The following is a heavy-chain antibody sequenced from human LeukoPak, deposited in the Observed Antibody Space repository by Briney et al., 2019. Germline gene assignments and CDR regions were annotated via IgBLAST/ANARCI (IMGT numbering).Heavy chain of an antibody. CDR1: GGSFSGYY. CDR3: ARRGIAARHIDY. J-gene: IGHJ4*02. CDR2: INHSGST. D-gene: IGHD6-6*01. Sequence: PSETLSLTCAVYGGSFSGYYWSWIRQPPGKGLEWIGEINHSGSTNYNPSLKSRVTISVDTSKNQFSLKLSSVTAADTAVYYCARRGIAARHIDYWGQGTLVTVPS. V-gene: IGHV4-34*01.